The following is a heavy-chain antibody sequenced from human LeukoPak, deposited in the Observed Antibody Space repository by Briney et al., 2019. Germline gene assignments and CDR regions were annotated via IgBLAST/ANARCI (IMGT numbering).Heavy chain of an antibody. Sequence: ASVKVSCKASGYTFTSYGISWVRQAPGQGLEWMGWISAYKGNTNYAQKLQGRVTMTTDTSTSTAYMELRSLRSDDTAVYYCARVSQRKGAYYYDSSGYSWFDYWGQGTLVTVSS. D-gene: IGHD3-22*01. CDR2: ISAYKGNT. CDR1: GYTFTSYG. CDR3: ARVSQRKGAYYYDSSGYSWFDY. J-gene: IGHJ4*02. V-gene: IGHV1-18*01.